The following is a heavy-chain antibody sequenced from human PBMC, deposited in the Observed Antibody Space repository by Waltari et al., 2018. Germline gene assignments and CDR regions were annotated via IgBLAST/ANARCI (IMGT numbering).Heavy chain of an antibody. J-gene: IGHJ3*02. D-gene: IGHD6-19*01. CDR2: IYYSGST. Sequence: QVQLQESGPGLVQPSETLSLTCTVSGGSISSYYWSWIRQPPGKGLGWIGYIYYSGSTTYNPSLKSRVTISLGTSKNQFSLKRSSVTAADTAVYYCARYQWLDAFDIWGQGTMVTVSS. CDR1: GGSISSYY. CDR3: ARYQWLDAFDI. V-gene: IGHV4-59*01.